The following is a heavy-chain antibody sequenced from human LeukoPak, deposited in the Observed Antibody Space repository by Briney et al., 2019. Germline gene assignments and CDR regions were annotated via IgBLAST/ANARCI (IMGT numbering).Heavy chain of an antibody. D-gene: IGHD6-19*01. CDR3: AKAGYSSGWRNFDY. J-gene: IGHJ4*02. CDR1: GFTFSSYG. Sequence: GGSLRLSCAASGFTFSSYGMHWGRQAPGKGLEWVAVISYDGSNKFYADSVKGRFAISRDNSKNTLCLQMNSLRAEDTAVYYCAKAGYSSGWRNFDYWGQGTLVTVSS. V-gene: IGHV3-30*18. CDR2: ISYDGSNK.